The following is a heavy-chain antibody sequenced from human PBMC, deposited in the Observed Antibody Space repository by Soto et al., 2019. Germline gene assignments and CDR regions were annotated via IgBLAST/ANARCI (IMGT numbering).Heavy chain of an antibody. V-gene: IGHV3-48*01. Sequence: EVQLVESGGGLVQPGGSLRLSCAASGFALTYYNMKWVRQAPGKGLEWISDLSSSSGATYYADSVKGRFTISRDTAKNSLYLQMSSLRADDTAIYYCVRVSAYSFDYWGQGTLVTVSS. CDR2: LSSSSGAT. D-gene: IGHD2-21*01. CDR1: GFALTYYN. CDR3: VRVSAYSFDY. J-gene: IGHJ4*02.